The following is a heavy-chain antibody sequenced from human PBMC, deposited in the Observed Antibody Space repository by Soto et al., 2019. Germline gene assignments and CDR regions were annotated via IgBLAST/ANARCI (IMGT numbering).Heavy chain of an antibody. CDR2: IYYSGSA. D-gene: IGHD6-19*01. CDR1: GGSISTYY. J-gene: IGHJ4*02. Sequence: TSETLSLTCSVSGGSISTYYWTWIRQPPGKGLEWIGYIYYSGSANYNPSLKSRLTISLDTSKNQFSPKLTSVTAADTAVYYCARQRYSGFYYFDYWGQGALVTVSS. V-gene: IGHV4-59*01. CDR3: ARQRYSGFYYFDY.